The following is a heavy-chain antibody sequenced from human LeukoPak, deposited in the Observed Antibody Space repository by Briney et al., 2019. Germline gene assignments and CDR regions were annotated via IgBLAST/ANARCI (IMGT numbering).Heavy chain of an antibody. J-gene: IGHJ4*02. V-gene: IGHV1-69*01. CDR3: ARPSGYSSSWYSDY. D-gene: IGHD6-13*01. CDR1: GGTFSSYA. CDR2: IIPIFGTA. Sequence: ASVKVSCRASGGTFSSYAISWVRQAPGQGLEWMGGIIPIFGTANHAQKFQGRVTITADESTSTAYMELSSLRSEDTAVYYCARPSGYSSSWYSDYWGQGTLVTVSS.